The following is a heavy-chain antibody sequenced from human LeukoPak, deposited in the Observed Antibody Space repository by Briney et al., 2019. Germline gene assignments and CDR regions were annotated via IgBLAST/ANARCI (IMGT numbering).Heavy chain of an antibody. D-gene: IGHD6-13*01. Sequence: GGSLRLSCAASGFTFSSYAMSWVRQAPGKGLEWVSAISGSGGSTYYADSVEGRFTISRDNSKNTLYLQMNSLRAEDTAVYYCAKDMYSSSWSRVSFYFDYWGQGTLVTVSS. CDR1: GFTFSSYA. J-gene: IGHJ4*02. CDR2: ISGSGGST. CDR3: AKDMYSSSWSRVSFYFDY. V-gene: IGHV3-23*01.